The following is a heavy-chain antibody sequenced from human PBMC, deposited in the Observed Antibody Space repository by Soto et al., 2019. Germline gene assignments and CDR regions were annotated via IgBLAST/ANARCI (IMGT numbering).Heavy chain of an antibody. V-gene: IGHV3-7*03. D-gene: IGHD2-8*02. Sequence: EVQLVESGGDLVQPGGSLRLSCAASGFTFSSYWMAWVRQSPGKGLEWVASMNQHESDIQYVDSVRGRFTISRDNARNLLYLQMNNLRVEDTAIYYCATDTYCPAPCYRGHGNWGQGTLVTVSS. J-gene: IGHJ4*02. CDR1: GFTFSSYW. CDR3: ATDTYCPAPCYRGHGN. CDR2: MNQHESDI.